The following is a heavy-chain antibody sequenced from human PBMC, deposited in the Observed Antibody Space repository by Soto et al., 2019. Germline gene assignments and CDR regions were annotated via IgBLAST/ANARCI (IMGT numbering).Heavy chain of an antibody. D-gene: IGHD3-10*01. V-gene: IGHV3-64*01. CDR1: GFTFSNYA. CDR2: ISSNGGST. CDR3: ARGPYYYGSGSSAFDI. Sequence: EVQLVESGGGLVQPGGSLRLSCAASGFTFSNYAMHWVRQAPGKGLEYVSAISSNGGSTYYANSVKGRFTISRDNSKNTLYLQMGSLRAEDMAVYYCARGPYYYGSGSSAFDIWGQGTMVTVSS. J-gene: IGHJ3*02.